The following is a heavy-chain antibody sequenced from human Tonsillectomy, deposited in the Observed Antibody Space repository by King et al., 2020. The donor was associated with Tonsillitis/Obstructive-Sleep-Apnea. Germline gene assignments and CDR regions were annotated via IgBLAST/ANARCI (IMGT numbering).Heavy chain of an antibody. V-gene: IGHV3-23*01. J-gene: IGHJ6*04. Sequence: VLLLESGGGLVQPGGSLRLSCAASGFRFNSYGMSWVRQAPGKGLEWISCIVKGGAGIFYADSVKGRVTISNDNSKNTLYLQISSLRAEDTAIYHCVKEASVNYCFGYLDVGGKGTTVTVSS. CDR2: IVKGGAGI. CDR1: GFRFNSYG. D-gene: IGHD1-7*01. CDR3: VKEASVNYCFGYLDV.